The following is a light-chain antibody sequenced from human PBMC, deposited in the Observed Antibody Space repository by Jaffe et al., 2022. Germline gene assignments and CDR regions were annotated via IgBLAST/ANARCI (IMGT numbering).Light chain of an antibody. CDR2: AVS. Sequence: QSALTQPRSVSGSPGQSVTISCTGTSSDVGGYHYVSWYQQHPGKAPELMIYAVSKRPSGVPDRFSGSKSGNTASLTISGLQAEDEADYYCCSHAGSYTWVFGGGTKLTVL. J-gene: IGLJ2*01. CDR1: SSDVGGYHY. V-gene: IGLV2-11*01. CDR3: CSHAGSYTWV.